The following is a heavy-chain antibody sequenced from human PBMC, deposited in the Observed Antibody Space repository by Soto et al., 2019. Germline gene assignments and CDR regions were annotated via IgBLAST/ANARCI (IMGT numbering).Heavy chain of an antibody. V-gene: IGHV4-34*01. CDR2: INHSGST. Sequence: SETLSLTCTVSGGSISSYYWSWIRQPPGKGLEWIGEINHSGSTNYNPSLKSRVTISVDTSKNQFSLKLSSVTAADTAVYYCAQRSGYYRGAFDIWGQGTMVTVSS. D-gene: IGHD3-22*01. CDR3: AQRSGYYRGAFDI. J-gene: IGHJ3*02. CDR1: GGSISSYY.